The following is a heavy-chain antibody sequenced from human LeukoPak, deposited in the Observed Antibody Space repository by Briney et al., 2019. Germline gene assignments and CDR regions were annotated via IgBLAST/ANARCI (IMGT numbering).Heavy chain of an antibody. CDR3: ARVVTAAAGRLGWYFDL. V-gene: IGHV4-39*07. D-gene: IGHD6-13*01. J-gene: IGHJ2*01. CDR1: GGSISSSSNS. Sequence: PSETLSLTCTVSGGSISSSSNSWGWIRKPPGKGLDGIGRIYYSGSTYYNPSLKSRVTISVDTSKNQFSLKLSSVTAADTAVYYCARVVTAAAGRLGWYFDLWGRGTLVTVSS. CDR2: IYYSGST.